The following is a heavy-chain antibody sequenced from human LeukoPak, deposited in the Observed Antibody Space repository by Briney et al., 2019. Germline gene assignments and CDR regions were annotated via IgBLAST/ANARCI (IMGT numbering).Heavy chain of an antibody. CDR1: GYTLTELS. D-gene: IGHD3-9*01. CDR3: STETSRFFDWSLSY. Sequence: ASVKVSCKVSGYTLTELSMHWVRQAPGKGLEWMGGFDPDDGETIYAQKFQGRLTMTEDTSTYTAYMEPSSLESEDTAMYYCSTETSRFFDWSLSYWGQGTLVTVSS. CDR2: FDPDDGET. V-gene: IGHV1-24*01. J-gene: IGHJ4*02.